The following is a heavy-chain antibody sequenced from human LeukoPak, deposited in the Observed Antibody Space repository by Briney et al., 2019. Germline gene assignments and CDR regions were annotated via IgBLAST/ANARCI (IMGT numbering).Heavy chain of an antibody. CDR2: IIPILGIA. CDR1: GGTFSSYA. CDR3: ARQAIRTYGDYPELIDY. J-gene: IGHJ4*02. Sequence: GASVKVSCKASGGTFSSYAISWVRQAPGQGLEWMGRIIPILGIANYAQKFQGRVTITADKSTSTAYMELSSLRSEDTAVYYCARQAIRTYGDYPELIDYWGQGTLVTVSS. V-gene: IGHV1-69*04. D-gene: IGHD4-17*01.